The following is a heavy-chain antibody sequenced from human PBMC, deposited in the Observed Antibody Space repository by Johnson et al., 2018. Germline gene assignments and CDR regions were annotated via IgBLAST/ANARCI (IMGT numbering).Heavy chain of an antibody. V-gene: IGHV3-23*04. CDR1: GFTFSSYA. CDR3: AKDRGAGWIQLWDYYYYYYGMDV. Sequence: VQLVQSGGGLVQPGGSLRLSCAASGFTFSSYAMSWVRQAPGKGLEWVSVISGSGGSTYYEDSVKGRLTISREHPKNTLYLQMNSLRAEDTAVYYCAKDRGAGWIQLWDYYYYYYGMDVWGKGTTVTVSS. J-gene: IGHJ6*04. CDR2: ISGSGGST. D-gene: IGHD5-18*01.